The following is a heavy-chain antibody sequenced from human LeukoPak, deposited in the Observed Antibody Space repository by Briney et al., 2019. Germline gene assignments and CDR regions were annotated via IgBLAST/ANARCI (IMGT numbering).Heavy chain of an antibody. CDR3: ARDGYGSGSYYGAFDI. V-gene: IGHV3-21*01. J-gene: IGHJ3*02. D-gene: IGHD3-10*01. CDR1: GFTFSSYS. CDR2: ISSSSSYI. Sequence: GGSMRLSCAASGFTFSSYSMNWFRQAPGKGLEWVSSISSSSSYIYYADSVKGRFTISRDNAKNSLYLQMNSLRAEDTAVYYCARDGYGSGSYYGAFDIWGQGTMVTVSS.